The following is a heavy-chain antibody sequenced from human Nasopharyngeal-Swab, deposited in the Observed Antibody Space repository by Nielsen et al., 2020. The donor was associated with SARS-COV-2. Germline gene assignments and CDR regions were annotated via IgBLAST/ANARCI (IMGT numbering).Heavy chain of an antibody. CDR3: ARDHYGSGSPSMDV. J-gene: IGHJ6*02. CDR1: GGSVSSGSYY. CDR2: IYYSGST. V-gene: IGHV4-61*01. Sequence: SETLSLTRTVSGGSVSSGSYYWSWIRQPPGKGLEWIGYIYYSGSTNYNPSLKSRVTISVDTSKNQFSLKLSSVTAADTAVYYCARDHYGSGSPSMDVWAKGPRSPSP. D-gene: IGHD3-10*01.